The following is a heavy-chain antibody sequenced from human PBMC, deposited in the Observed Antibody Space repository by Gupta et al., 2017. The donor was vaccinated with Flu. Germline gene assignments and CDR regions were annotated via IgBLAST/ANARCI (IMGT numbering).Heavy chain of an antibody. Sequence: APGKGLEYVSAISSNGGSTYYANAVKGRFTISRDNSKNTLYLQMGSLRAEDMAVYYCARDYAKYYYYYHMDVWGKGTTVTVSS. V-gene: IGHV3-64*01. D-gene: IGHD3-16*01. J-gene: IGHJ6*03. CDR2: ISSNGGST. CDR3: ARDYAKYYYYYHMDV.